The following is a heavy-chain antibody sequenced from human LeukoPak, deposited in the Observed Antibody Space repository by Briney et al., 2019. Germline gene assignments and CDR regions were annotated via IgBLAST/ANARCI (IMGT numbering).Heavy chain of an antibody. D-gene: IGHD3-3*01. CDR3: ARGFWSGYYPSYGMDA. Sequence: SETLSLTCAVYGGSFSGYYWSWIRQPPGKGLEWIGEINHSGSTNYNPSLKSRVTISVDTSKNQFSLKLSSVTAADTAVYYCARGFWSGYYPSYGMDAWGQGTTVTVSS. CDR2: INHSGST. CDR1: GGSFSGYY. V-gene: IGHV4-34*01. J-gene: IGHJ6*02.